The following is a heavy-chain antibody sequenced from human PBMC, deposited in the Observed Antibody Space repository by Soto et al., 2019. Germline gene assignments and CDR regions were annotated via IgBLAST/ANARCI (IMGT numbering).Heavy chain of an antibody. D-gene: IGHD4-17*01. CDR3: ARSTYGDYLFDY. Sequence: SETLSLTCTVSGGSISSYYWSWIRQPPGKGLEWIGYIYYSGSTNYNPSLKSRVTISVDTSKNQFSLKLSSVTAADTAVYYCARSTYGDYLFDYWGQGTLVTVSS. V-gene: IGHV4-59*01. CDR1: GGSISSYY. J-gene: IGHJ4*02. CDR2: IYYSGST.